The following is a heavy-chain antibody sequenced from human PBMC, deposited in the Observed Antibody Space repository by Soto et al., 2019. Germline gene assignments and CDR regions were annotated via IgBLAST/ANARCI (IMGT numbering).Heavy chain of an antibody. D-gene: IGHD4-17*01. V-gene: IGHV4-39*01. J-gene: IGHJ3*02. CDR3: ARREVTTLNAFDM. Sequence: PSETLSLTCTVSGGSISSSSYYWGWIRQPPGKGLEWIASIYYSGSTYYNPSLKSRVTISVDTSKNQFSLKLSSVTAADTAVYYCARREVTTLNAFDMWGQGTMVTVS. CDR2: IYYSGST. CDR1: GGSISSSSYY.